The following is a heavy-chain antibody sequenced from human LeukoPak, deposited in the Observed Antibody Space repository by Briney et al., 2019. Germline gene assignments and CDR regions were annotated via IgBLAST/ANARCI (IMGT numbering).Heavy chain of an antibody. CDR3: ARGYCSGGSCYEAYYYYGMDV. CDR2: INAGNGNT. V-gene: IGHV1-3*01. Sequence: ASVKVSCKASGYTFTSYAMHWVRQAPGRRLEWMGWINAGNGNTKYSQKFQGRVTITRDTSASTAYMELSSLRSEDTAVYYCARGYCSGGSCYEAYYYYGMDVWGQGTTVTVSS. CDR1: GYTFTSYA. D-gene: IGHD2-15*01. J-gene: IGHJ6*02.